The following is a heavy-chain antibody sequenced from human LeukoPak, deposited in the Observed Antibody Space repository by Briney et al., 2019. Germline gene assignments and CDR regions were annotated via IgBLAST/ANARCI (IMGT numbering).Heavy chain of an antibody. CDR3: ARIGIDSSSWYFGAFDI. CDR2: IYYSGST. CDR1: GGSISSYY. Sequence: SETLSLTCTVSGGSISSYYWSWIRQPPGKGLEWVGYIYYSGSTNYNPSLKSRVTISVDTSKNQFSLKLSSVTAADTAVYYCARIGIDSSSWYFGAFDIWGQGTMVTVSS. D-gene: IGHD6-13*01. V-gene: IGHV4-59*08. J-gene: IGHJ3*02.